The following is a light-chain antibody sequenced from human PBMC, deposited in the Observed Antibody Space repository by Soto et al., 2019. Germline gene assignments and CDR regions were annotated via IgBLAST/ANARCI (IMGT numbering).Light chain of an antibody. CDR2: GAS. Sequence: EIVMTQSPATLSVSPGARATLSCRASQSVSSNLAWYQQKPGQAPRLLLYGASIRATGIPARFSGSGSGTDYTLTISCLQSEDFEAYYCQEYNNWPAITFGQGTRLVIK. V-gene: IGKV3D-15*01. CDR1: QSVSSN. CDR3: QEYNNWPAIT. J-gene: IGKJ5*01.